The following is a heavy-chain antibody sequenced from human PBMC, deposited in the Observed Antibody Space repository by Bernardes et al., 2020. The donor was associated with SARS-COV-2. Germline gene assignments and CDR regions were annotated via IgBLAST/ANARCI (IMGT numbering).Heavy chain of an antibody. D-gene: IGHD6-19*01. CDR3: AREWDSSGFDP. Sequence: GGSLRLSCAASGFTFSSYWMHWVRQAPGKGLEWVSRINRDGSSTSYADSVKGRFTISRDNAKNTLYLQMNSLRAEDTAVYYCAREWDSSGFDPWGQGTLVTVSS. J-gene: IGHJ5*02. V-gene: IGHV3-74*01. CDR2: INRDGSST. CDR1: GFTFSSYW.